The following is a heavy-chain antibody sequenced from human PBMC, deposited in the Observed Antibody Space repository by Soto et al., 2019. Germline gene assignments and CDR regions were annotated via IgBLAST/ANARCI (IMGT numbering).Heavy chain of an antibody. CDR1: GYTFTSYA. V-gene: IGHV1-3*05. Sequence: QVQLVQSGAEEKKPGASVKVSCKASGYTFTSYAMHWVRQAPGQRLEWMGWINAGNGNTKYSQKFQGRVTITRDTAASTAYMELRSLRSEDTAVYYCASSGSYWGIDYWGQGTLVTVSS. CDR3: ASSGSYWGIDY. CDR2: INAGNGNT. J-gene: IGHJ4*02. D-gene: IGHD1-26*01.